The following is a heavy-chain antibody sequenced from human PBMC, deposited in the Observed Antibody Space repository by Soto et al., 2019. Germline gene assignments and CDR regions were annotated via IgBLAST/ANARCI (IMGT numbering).Heavy chain of an antibody. CDR2: ISWNGDSI. Sequence: SLRLSCAASGFTFDDHAMHWVRQAPGKGLQWVSGISWNGDSIGYADSVRGRFTISRDNAKNSLYLQMNSLRAEDTALYYCAKDPSTAPSNWFVPWGQGT. CDR3: AKDPSTAPSNWFVP. V-gene: IGHV3-9*01. CDR1: GFTFDDHA. D-gene: IGHD5-18*01. J-gene: IGHJ5*02.